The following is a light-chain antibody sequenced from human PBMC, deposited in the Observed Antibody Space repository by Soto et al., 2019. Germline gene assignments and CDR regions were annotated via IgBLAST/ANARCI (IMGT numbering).Light chain of an antibody. V-gene: IGKV3-20*01. CDR3: QQYGSSPWT. J-gene: IGKJ1*01. Sequence: ESVLTQSPGTLSLSPGERSTLSCRASQSVSSSYLAWYQQKPGQAPRLPIYGASSRATGIPERFSGSGSGTDFTLTISRLEPEDVEVYYCQQYGSSPWTFGQGTKVDIK. CDR2: GAS. CDR1: QSVSSSY.